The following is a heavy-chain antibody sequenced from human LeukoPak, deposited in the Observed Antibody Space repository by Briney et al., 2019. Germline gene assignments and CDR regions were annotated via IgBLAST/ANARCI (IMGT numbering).Heavy chain of an antibody. J-gene: IGHJ6*02. CDR3: ARDDGAGGPGIMDV. Sequence: SETLSVSCTVPGGSISSSYWSWIRQRPGEGLEWIGRIYTSGSTNYNRSLKSRVTMSVDMSKNQFTLKLSSVTAAYTAVYYCARDDGAGGPGIMDVWGQGTTVTVSS. V-gene: IGHV4-4*07. CDR2: IYTSGST. CDR1: GGSISSSY. D-gene: IGHD2-8*02.